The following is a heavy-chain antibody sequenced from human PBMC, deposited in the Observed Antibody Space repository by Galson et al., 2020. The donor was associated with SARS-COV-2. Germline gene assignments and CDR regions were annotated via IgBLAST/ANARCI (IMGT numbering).Heavy chain of an antibody. CDR1: GFTFSGSG. Sequence: GGSLRLSCAASGFTFSGSGFHWVRQASGKGLEWVGRIRSKAGTYATAYAASVKGRFTISRGESKNTAYLQMNSLKTEDTAVYYCTRIQSGSWRMDVWGKGTTVTVSS. J-gene: IGHJ6*04. CDR3: TRIQSGSWRMDV. CDR2: IRSKAGTYAT. V-gene: IGHV3-73*01. D-gene: IGHD1-26*01.